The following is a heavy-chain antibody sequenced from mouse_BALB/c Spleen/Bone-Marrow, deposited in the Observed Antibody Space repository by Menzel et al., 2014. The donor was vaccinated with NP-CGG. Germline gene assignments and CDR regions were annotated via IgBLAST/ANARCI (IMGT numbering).Heavy chain of an antibody. V-gene: IGHV5-12-1*01. Sequence: EVHLVESGGGLVKPGGSLKLSCAASGFAFXSXDXSWVRQTPXXRLEWVAYISSGGGSTYYPDTVKGRFTISRDNAKNTLYLQMSSLKSEDAAMYYCARHRYYFDYWGQGTTLTVSS. CDR3: ARHRYYFDY. J-gene: IGHJ2*01. CDR2: ISSGGGST. CDR1: GFAFXSXD.